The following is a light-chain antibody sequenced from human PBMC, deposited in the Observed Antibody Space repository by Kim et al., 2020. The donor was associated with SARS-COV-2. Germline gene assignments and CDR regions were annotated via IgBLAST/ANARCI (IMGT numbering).Light chain of an antibody. Sequence: AYEGDRVTITCRASEGINSWLAVYQQKPGKGPKLLIYEATSVERGVPSRFSGSGSGTDFTLTISSLQPDDFATYYCQQYDSPSHTCGQGTKVDIK. J-gene: IGKJ1*01. CDR1: EGINSW. CDR3: QQYDSPSHT. CDR2: EAT. V-gene: IGKV1-5*01.